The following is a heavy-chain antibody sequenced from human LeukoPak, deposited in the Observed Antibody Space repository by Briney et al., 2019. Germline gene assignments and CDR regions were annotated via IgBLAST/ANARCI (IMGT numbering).Heavy chain of an antibody. CDR3: AKGSYYDSSGYYYGRD. V-gene: IGHV3-30-3*01. D-gene: IGHD3-22*01. CDR2: ISYDGSNK. Sequence: PGGSLRLSCAASGFTFSSYAMHWVRQAPGKGLEWVAVISYDGSNKYYADSVKGRFTISRDNSKNTLYLQMNSLRAEDTAVYYCAKGSYYDSSGYYYGRDWGQGTLVTVSS. CDR1: GFTFSSYA. J-gene: IGHJ4*02.